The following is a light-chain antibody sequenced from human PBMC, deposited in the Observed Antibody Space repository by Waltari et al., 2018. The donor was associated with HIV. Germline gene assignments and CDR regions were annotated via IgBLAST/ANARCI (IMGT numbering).Light chain of an antibody. V-gene: IGLV6-57*03. CDR2: EDN. CDR1: SGNIASNY. CDR3: QSYDGSNFVI. J-gene: IGLJ2*01. Sequence: NSMLTQPHSVSESPGKTVTISCTRSSGNIASNYVQWYQQRPGSAPTPVIYEDNQRPSGVPDRFSGSIDSSSNSASLTISGLKTEDEADYYCQSYDGSNFVIFGGGTKLTVL.